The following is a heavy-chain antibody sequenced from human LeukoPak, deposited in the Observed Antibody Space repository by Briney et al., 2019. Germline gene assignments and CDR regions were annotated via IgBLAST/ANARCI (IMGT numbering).Heavy chain of an antibody. Sequence: GGSLRLSCAASGFTFSSYGMHWVRQAPGKGLEWVAVISYDGSNKYYADSVKGRFTISRDNSKNTLYLQMNSLRAEDTAVYYCAKEEGTRGGGYYPFDYWGQGTLVTVSS. CDR2: ISYDGSNK. CDR3: AKEEGTRGGGYYPFDY. CDR1: GFTFSSYG. V-gene: IGHV3-30*18. D-gene: IGHD3-3*01. J-gene: IGHJ4*02.